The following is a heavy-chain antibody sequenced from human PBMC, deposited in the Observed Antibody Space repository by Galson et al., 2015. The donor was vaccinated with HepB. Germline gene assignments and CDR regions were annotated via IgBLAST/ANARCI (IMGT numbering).Heavy chain of an antibody. V-gene: IGHV6-1*01. Sequence: CAISGDSASSNSAAWNWIRQSPSRGLEWLGRTFYRSRWYTDYALSVKSRIIINSDTSKNQLSLHLNSVTPEDTALYYCVRDGEIAAAAFDYWGQGTLVTVSS. D-gene: IGHD6-13*01. CDR2: TFYRSRWYT. CDR3: VRDGEIAAAAFDY. J-gene: IGHJ4*02. CDR1: GDSASSNSAA.